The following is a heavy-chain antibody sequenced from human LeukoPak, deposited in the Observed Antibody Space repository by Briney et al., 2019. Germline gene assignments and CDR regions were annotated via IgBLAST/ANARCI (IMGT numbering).Heavy chain of an antibody. D-gene: IGHD2-15*01. CDR3: ARSPIVVVVAAPSSSAFDI. Sequence: SVKVSCKASGGTFSSYSISRVRQAPGQGLEWMGRIIPILGIPNYAQKFQGRVTIAAAKSTRTAYMALSTLSSEDTAVYSRARSPIVVVVAAPSSSAFDIWGPGTLVTVSS. V-gene: IGHV1-69*02. J-gene: IGHJ3*02. CDR1: GGTFSSYS. CDR2: IIPILGIP.